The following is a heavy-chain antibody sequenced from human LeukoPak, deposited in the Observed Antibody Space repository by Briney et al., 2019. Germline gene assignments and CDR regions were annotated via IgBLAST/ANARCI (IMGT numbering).Heavy chain of an antibody. CDR2: VYYSGTT. CDR3: ARYVVVTAKYYFDY. Sequence: SETLSLTCTVSGGSIASSGYYWSWVRQPPGKGLEWIATVYYSGTTYYDAPLKSRVSIPVDTSKNRFSLKLSSVTAADTAVYYCARYVVVTAKYYFDYWGQGTLVTVSS. V-gene: IGHV4-39*01. J-gene: IGHJ4*02. CDR1: GGSIASSGYY. D-gene: IGHD2-21*02.